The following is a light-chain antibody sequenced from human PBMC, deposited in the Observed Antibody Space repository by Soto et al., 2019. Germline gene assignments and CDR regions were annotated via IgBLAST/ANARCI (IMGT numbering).Light chain of an antibody. Sequence: QSVLTQPPSVSGAPGQRVTISCTGSSSNIGAGYDVHWYQQLPGTAPKLIIYGNSNRPSGVPDRFSGSKSGTSASLAITGLQAEDEADYYYQSYDSSLSGFVVFGGGTKLTVL. CDR3: QSYDSSLSGFVV. CDR1: SSNIGAGYD. CDR2: GNS. J-gene: IGLJ2*01. V-gene: IGLV1-40*01.